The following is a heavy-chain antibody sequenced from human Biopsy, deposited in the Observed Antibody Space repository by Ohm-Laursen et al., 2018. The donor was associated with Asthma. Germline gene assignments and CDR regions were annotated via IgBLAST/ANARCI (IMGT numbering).Heavy chain of an antibody. Sequence: SQTLSLTCAVSGDSIDSGDYSWTWIRQSPGVGLEWIGYIYRNGNTYYNPTLKNRVTISIDRSKNQYPLRLTTETAADTAVYYCARGWNCGGDCYSLDSWGQGTLVTVSS. V-gene: IGHV4-30-2*06. D-gene: IGHD2-21*02. CDR2: IYRNGNT. CDR3: ARGWNCGGDCYSLDS. J-gene: IGHJ4*02. CDR1: GDSIDSGDYS.